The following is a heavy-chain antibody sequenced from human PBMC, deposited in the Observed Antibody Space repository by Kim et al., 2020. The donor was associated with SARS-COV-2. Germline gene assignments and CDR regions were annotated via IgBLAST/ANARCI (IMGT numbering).Heavy chain of an antibody. CDR1: GFTFSSYG. CDR2: IWYDGSNK. V-gene: IGHV3-33*01. Sequence: GGSLRLSCAASGFTFSSYGMHWVRQAPGKGLEWVAVIWYDGSNKYYADSVKGRFPISRDNSKNTLYLQMNSLRAEDTAVYYCAREGHCSSTSCLVPWGYYYYGMDVWGQGTTVTVSS. D-gene: IGHD2-2*01. J-gene: IGHJ6*02. CDR3: AREGHCSSTSCLVPWGYYYYGMDV.